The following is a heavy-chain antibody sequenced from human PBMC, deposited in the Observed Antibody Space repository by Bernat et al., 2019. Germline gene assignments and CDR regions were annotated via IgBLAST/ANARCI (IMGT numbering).Heavy chain of an antibody. D-gene: IGHD6-19*01. J-gene: IGHJ4*02. CDR1: GFTFSSYG. CDR2: IWYDGSNK. V-gene: IGHV3-33*01. CDR3: ARGPVAGTGNDY. Sequence: QVQLVESGRGVVQPGRSLRLSCAASGFTFSSYGMHWVRQAPGKGLEWVAVIWYDGSNKYYADSVKGRFTISRDNSKNTLYLQMNSLRAEDTAVYYCARGPVAGTGNDYWGQGTLVTVSS.